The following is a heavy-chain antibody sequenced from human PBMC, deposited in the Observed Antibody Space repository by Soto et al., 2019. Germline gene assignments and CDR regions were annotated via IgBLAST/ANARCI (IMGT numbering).Heavy chain of an antibody. D-gene: IGHD3-9*01. J-gene: IGHJ4*02. V-gene: IGHV3-23*01. Sequence: EVQLLESGGGLVQPGGSLRLSCAASGFAFSNFAMTWVRQAPQKGLEWVSAITDHGGSTYYADSVKGRFTISSDNSKNTLYLQMNSLRADDTAVYYCAKAYSTSDISKKLGFWGQGTLVTVSS. CDR2: ITDHGGST. CDR1: GFAFSNFA. CDR3: AKAYSTSDISKKLGF.